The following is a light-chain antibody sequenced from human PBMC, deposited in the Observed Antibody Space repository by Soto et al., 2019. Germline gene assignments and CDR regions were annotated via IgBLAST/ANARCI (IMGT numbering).Light chain of an antibody. V-gene: IGKV3-15*01. J-gene: IGKJ4*01. CDR1: QSVSSN. CDR2: GAS. Sequence: EIVMTQSPATLSVSPGERATLSCRASQSVSSNLAWYQQKPGQAPRLLIYGASTRATGIPARFSGSGSGTEFTITISSLPSEDFAVYYWQQYNNWPLTFGGGTKVEIK. CDR3: QQYNNWPLT.